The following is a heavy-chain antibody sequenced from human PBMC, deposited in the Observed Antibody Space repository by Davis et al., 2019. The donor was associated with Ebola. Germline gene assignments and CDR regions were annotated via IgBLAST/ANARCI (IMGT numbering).Heavy chain of an antibody. V-gene: IGHV1-69*02. D-gene: IGHD2-2*01. J-gene: IGHJ4*02. CDR2: IIPMLGIP. CDR1: GGTFSTYT. Sequence: AASVKVSCKASGGTFSTYTMSWVRQAPGQGLEWMGRIIPMLGIPNYAQKFQGRVTITADKSTSTAYMELSSLRSDDTAVYYCAVGYCISSTCHSGYDYWGQGTLVTVSS. CDR3: AVGYCISSTCHSGYDY.